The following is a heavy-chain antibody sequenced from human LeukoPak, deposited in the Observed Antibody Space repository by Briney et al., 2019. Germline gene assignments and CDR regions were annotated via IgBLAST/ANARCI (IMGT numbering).Heavy chain of an antibody. CDR2: IYYSGST. Sequence: SETLSLTCTVSGGSISSYYWSWIRQPPGKGLEWIGYIYYSGSTNYNPSLKSRVTISVDTSKNQFSLKLSSVTAADTAVYYCASPLSYGSGSYSDYWGQGTLVTVSS. D-gene: IGHD3-10*01. J-gene: IGHJ4*02. CDR1: GGSISSYY. CDR3: ASPLSYGSGSYSDY. V-gene: IGHV4-59*01.